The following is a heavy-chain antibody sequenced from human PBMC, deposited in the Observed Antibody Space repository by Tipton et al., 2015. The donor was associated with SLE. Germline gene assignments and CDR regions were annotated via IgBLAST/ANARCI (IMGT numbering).Heavy chain of an antibody. V-gene: IGHV4-39*07. CDR1: GGSMSSSGYY. D-gene: IGHD1-26*01. CDR2: IYYSGST. CDR3: AGGSSSPVYF. J-gene: IGHJ4*02. Sequence: LRLSCTVSGGSMSSSGYYWGWIRQPPRMGLEWIGTIYYSGSTYYNPSLKSRVTISVDMSKNQFFLNLTSVTAADTAIYYCAGGSSSPVYFWGQGRLVTVSS.